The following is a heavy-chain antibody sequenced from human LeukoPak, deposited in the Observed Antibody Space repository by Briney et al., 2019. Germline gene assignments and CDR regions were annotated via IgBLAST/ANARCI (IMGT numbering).Heavy chain of an antibody. D-gene: IGHD3-22*01. CDR1: GFTFNNYA. CDR3: AKGGSGYWANFDY. CDR2: VSTSGAGS. Sequence: SGGSQRLSCEVSGFTFNNYAMSGVRQAPGKGLEWVSSVSTSGAGSYYADSVRGRFTISRDNSKNTLSLQMNSLRLEDTALYYCAKGGSGYWANFDYWGQGALVTVSS. V-gene: IGHV3-23*01. J-gene: IGHJ4*02.